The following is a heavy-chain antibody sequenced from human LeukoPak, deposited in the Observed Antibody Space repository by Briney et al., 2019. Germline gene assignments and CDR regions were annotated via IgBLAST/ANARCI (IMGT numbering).Heavy chain of an antibody. CDR2: ISSSGTTI. CDR1: GFTFSDYY. Sequence: GGSLRPSCAASGFTFSDYYMTWIRQAPGKGLEWVSYISSSGTTIYYADSVKGRFTISRDNAKKSLYLQMNSLRAEDTAVYYCARDPEYGGHRNDYWGQATLVTVSS. V-gene: IGHV3-11*04. J-gene: IGHJ4*01. D-gene: IGHD4-23*01. CDR3: ARDPEYGGHRNDY.